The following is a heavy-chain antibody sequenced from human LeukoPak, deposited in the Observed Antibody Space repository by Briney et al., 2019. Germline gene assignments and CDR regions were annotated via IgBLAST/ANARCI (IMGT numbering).Heavy chain of an antibody. D-gene: IGHD3-16*01. J-gene: IGHJ4*02. CDR2: IHYSGTPT. CDR3: AAGGDSAKAGY. V-gene: IGHV4-59*04. Sequence: SETLSLTCSVSGDSITSYYWGWFRQPPGKGLEWIGTIHYSGTPTFYNPSLESRVTILADTSKNQFSLKLSSVTAADTALYYCAAGGDSAKAGYWGQGTLVAVSS. CDR1: GDSITSYY.